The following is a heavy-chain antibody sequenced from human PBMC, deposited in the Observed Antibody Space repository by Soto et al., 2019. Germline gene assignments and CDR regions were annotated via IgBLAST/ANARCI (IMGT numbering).Heavy chain of an antibody. D-gene: IGHD4-4*01. Sequence: SETLSLTCSVSGAALNSGNYYWSWIRQVPGKGLEWIGHIYVTGAVYYNPSLRDRITISQDTSERQFSLNLRLVTAADTAVYYCARLTIATNNYTWFDPWGQGTLVTVSS. CDR1: GAALNSGNYY. CDR2: IYVTGAV. J-gene: IGHJ5*02. V-gene: IGHV4-31*03. CDR3: ARLTIATNNYTWFDP.